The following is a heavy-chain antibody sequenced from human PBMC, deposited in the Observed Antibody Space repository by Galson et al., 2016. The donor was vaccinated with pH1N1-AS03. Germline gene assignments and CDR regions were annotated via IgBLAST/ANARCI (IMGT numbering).Heavy chain of an antibody. V-gene: IGHV4-59*08. J-gene: IGHJ6*02. CDR1: GGSVNGYY. D-gene: IGHD2-15*01. CDR3: GRHLRSSYSMDV. CDR2: IFYIGDT. Sequence: SETLSLTCTVSGGSVNGYYWTWIRQPPGKGLEWIGQIFYIGDTLYTPSLRGRVTMSVDTSKNQLSLRLSSVTAADTAVYYCGRHLRSSYSMDVWVQGTTVTVSS.